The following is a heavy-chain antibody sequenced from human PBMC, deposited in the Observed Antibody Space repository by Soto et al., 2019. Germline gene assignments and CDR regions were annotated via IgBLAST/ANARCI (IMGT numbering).Heavy chain of an antibody. J-gene: IGHJ3*02. V-gene: IGHV4-30-2*01. CDR1: GGSISSGGYS. Sequence: QLQLQESGSGLVKPSQTLSLTCAVSGGSISSGGYSWSWIRQPPGKGLEWIGYIYHSGSTYYNPSLKSRVSISVDRSKNQFSRKRSSVTAADTAVYYCARVGHIFGWAFDIWGQGTMVTVSS. D-gene: IGHD3-3*02. CDR2: IYHSGST. CDR3: ARVGHIFGWAFDI.